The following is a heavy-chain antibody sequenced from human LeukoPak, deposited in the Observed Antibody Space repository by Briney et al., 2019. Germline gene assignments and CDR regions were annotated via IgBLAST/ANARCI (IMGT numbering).Heavy chain of an antibody. CDR3: ARVSRDYVWGSYRYSTWFDP. J-gene: IGHJ5*02. Sequence: SQTLSLTCAISGDSVSSNSAAWNWIRQSPSRGLEWLGRTYYRSKWYNDYAVSVKSRITINPDTSKNQFSLQLNSVTPEDTAVYYCARVSRDYVWGSYRYSTWFDPWGQGTLVTVSS. CDR1: GDSVSSNSAA. V-gene: IGHV6-1*01. CDR2: TYYRSKWYN. D-gene: IGHD3-16*02.